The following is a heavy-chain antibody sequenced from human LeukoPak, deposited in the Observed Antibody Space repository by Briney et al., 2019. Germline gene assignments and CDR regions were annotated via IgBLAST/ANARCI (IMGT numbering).Heavy chain of an antibody. CDR2: INPNSGGT. D-gene: IGHD3-3*01. J-gene: IGHJ4*02. CDR3: ARVLYYDFWSGNTYYFDY. CDR1: GYTFTSHY. V-gene: IGHV1-2*02. Sequence: ASVKVSCKASGYTFTSHYMQWVRQAPGQGLEWMGWINPNSGGTNYAQKFQGRVTMTRDTSISTAYMELSRLRSDDTAVYYCARVLYYDFWSGNTYYFDYWGQGTLVTVSS.